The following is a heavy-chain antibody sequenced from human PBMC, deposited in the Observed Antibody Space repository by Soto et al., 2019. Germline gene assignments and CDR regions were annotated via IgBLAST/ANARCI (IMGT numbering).Heavy chain of an antibody. V-gene: IGHV1-69*02. CDR1: GGTFSSYT. CDR3: ATTPRIVVVVAANRYFDY. Sequence: GASVKVSCKASGGTFSSYTISWVRQAPGQGLEWMGRIIPILGIANYAQKFQGRVTITADKSTSTAYMELSSLRSEDTAVYYFATTPRIVVVVAANRYFDYWGQGTLVTVSS. CDR2: IIPILGIA. D-gene: IGHD2-15*01. J-gene: IGHJ4*02.